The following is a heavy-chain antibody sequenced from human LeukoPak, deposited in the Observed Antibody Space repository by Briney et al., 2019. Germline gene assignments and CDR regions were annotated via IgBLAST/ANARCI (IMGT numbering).Heavy chain of an antibody. J-gene: IGHJ3*02. CDR2: ISYDGSNK. CDR3: ARTMEQQLARGGAFDI. V-gene: IGHV3-30*03. Sequence: PGGSLRLSCAASGFTFSSYGMHWVRQAPGKGLEWVAVISYDGSNKYYADSVKGRFTISRDNSKNTLYLQMNSLRAEDTAVYYCARTMEQQLARGGAFDIWGQGTMVTVSS. D-gene: IGHD6-13*01. CDR1: GFTFSSYG.